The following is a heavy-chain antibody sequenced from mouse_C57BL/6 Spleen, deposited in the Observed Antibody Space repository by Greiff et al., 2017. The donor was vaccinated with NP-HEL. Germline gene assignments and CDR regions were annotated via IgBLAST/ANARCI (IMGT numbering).Heavy chain of an antibody. CDR3: ARLRYYGSSYYFDY. D-gene: IGHD1-1*01. J-gene: IGHJ2*01. V-gene: IGHV1-9*01. CDR2: FLPGSGST. CDR1: GYTFTGYW. Sequence: QVQLKQSGAELMKPGASVKLSCKATGYTFTGYWIEWVKQRPGHGLEWIGEFLPGSGSTNYNEKFKGKATFTADTSSNTAYMQLSSLTTEDSASYYCARLRYYGSSYYFDYWGQGTTLTVSS.